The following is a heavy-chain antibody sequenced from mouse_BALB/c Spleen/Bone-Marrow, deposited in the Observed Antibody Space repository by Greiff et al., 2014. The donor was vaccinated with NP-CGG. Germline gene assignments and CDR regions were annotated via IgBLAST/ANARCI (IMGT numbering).Heavy chain of an antibody. CDR1: GYSFTSCYR. CDR2: INYIGST. J-gene: IGHJ4*01. CDR3: TRRGLYYGYAMDY. V-gene: IGHV3-1*02. D-gene: IGHD1-1*02. Sequence: VQLQESGAGLVKPSQSLSLSCTVTGYSFTSCYRCWLVRQLSRKKKGWVCFINYIGSTTYNPSLKSRISITRDTSKNQFFLQLNSVTTEDTATYYCTRRGLYYGYAMDYWGQGTSVTVSS.